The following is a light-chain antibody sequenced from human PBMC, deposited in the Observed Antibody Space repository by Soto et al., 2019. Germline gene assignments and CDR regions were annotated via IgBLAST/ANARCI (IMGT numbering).Light chain of an antibody. Sequence: DIQMTQSPSSVSASVGDRVTITGRASKGISSWLAWYQQKPAKAPKLLIFAASSLQSGVPSRFSGSGSGTDFTLTISSLQPEDFATYYCQEANSFPYTFGQGTKLEIK. CDR3: QEANSFPYT. J-gene: IGKJ2*01. CDR2: AAS. CDR1: KGISSW. V-gene: IGKV1-12*01.